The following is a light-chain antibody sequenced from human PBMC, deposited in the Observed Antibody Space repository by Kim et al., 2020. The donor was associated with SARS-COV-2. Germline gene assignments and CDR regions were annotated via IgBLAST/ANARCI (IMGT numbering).Light chain of an antibody. CDR1: KLGDKY. CDR2: QDS. J-gene: IGLJ2*01. Sequence: SVSPGQTASITCSGDKLGDKYACWYQQKPGQSPVLVIYQDSKRPSGIPERFSGSNSGNTATLTISGTQAMDEADNYCQAWDRTTVVFGGGTQLTVL. V-gene: IGLV3-1*01. CDR3: QAWDRTTVV.